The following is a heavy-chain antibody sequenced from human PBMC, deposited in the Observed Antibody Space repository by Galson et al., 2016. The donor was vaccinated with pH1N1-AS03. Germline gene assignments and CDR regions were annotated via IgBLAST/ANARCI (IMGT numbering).Heavy chain of an antibody. CDR2: ISGYDDDT. Sequence: SVKVSCKASGYTFSTYGVSWVRQAPGQGLEWMGWISGYDDDTNYAQNVAGRVTMTTDKSTSTVYMERRSLRSDDTAVYYCARERGFRPDTFDIWGQGTWVTVSS. CDR3: ARERGFRPDTFDI. J-gene: IGHJ3*02. D-gene: IGHD2-15*01. V-gene: IGHV1-18*04. CDR1: GYTFSTYG.